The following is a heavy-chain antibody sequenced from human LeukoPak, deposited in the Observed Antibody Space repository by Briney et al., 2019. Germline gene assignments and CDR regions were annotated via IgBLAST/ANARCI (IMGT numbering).Heavy chain of an antibody. CDR2: INAGNGNT. D-gene: IGHD6-6*01. V-gene: IGHV1-3*01. J-gene: IGHJ4*02. CDR1: GYTFTSYG. CDR3: ARDYYSGQLVLFDY. Sequence: ASVKVSCKASGYTFTSYGISWVRQAPGQRLEWMGWINAGNGNTKYSQKFQGRVTITRDTSASTAYMELSSLRSEDTAVYYCARDYYSGQLVLFDYWGQGTLVTVSS.